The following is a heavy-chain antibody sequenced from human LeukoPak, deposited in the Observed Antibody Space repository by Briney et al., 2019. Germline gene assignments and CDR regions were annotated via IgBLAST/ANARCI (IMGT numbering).Heavy chain of an antibody. J-gene: IGHJ6*02. CDR3: ARGAGYGDHKIYYYYYGMDV. CDR1: GGSVTSTNW. D-gene: IGHD4-17*01. V-gene: IGHV4-4*02. Sequence: PSETLSLTCDVSGGSVTSTNWWTWVRQPPGKGLEWIGEVHLDGRTNYNPSLKSRLIMSVDLPENHISLKLTSVTAADTAVYYCARGAGYGDHKIYYYYYGMDVWGQGTTVTVSS. CDR2: VHLDGRT.